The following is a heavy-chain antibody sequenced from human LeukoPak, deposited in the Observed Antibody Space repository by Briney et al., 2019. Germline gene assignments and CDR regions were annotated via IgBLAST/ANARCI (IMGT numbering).Heavy chain of an antibody. CDR1: GYTFTGYY. CDR2: INPNSGGT. J-gene: IGHJ4*02. Sequence: GASVKVSCKASGYTFTGYYMHWVRQAPGQGLEWMGWINPNSGGTNYAQKFQGRVTMTRDTSISTAYMELRRLRSDDTAVYYCARDVYESSGYSFDYWGQGTLVTVSS. V-gene: IGHV1-2*02. CDR3: ARDVYESSGYSFDY. D-gene: IGHD3-22*01.